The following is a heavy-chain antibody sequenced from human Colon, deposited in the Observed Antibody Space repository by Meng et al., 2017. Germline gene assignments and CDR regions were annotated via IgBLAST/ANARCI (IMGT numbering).Heavy chain of an antibody. CDR2: IYYGGSA. D-gene: IGHD3-10*01. CDR1: GDSITRGGYH. V-gene: IGHV4-31*03. J-gene: IGHJ4*02. CDR3: ARGLKGSLEF. Sequence: QVQLQESGPGPVTPSRTLSLLCSVAGDSITRGGYHWSWVRQRPGRGLEWVGHIYYGGSAFYNPALRSRLTMSTDRSANQFSLRVTSVTAADTATYFCARGLKGSLEFWGQGALVTVSS.